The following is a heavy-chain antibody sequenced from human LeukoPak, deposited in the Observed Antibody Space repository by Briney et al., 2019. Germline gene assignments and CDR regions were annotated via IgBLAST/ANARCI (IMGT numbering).Heavy chain of an antibody. J-gene: IGHJ3*02. CDR2: INPNSGGT. CDR1: GYTFTGYY. D-gene: IGHD6-13*01. Sequence: GASVKVSCKASGYTFTGYYMHWVRQAPGQGLEWMGWINPNSGGTNYAQKFQGRVTMTRDTSISTAYMELSWLRSDDTAVYYCARGGSSWYGDAFDIWGQGTMVTVSS. V-gene: IGHV1-2*02. CDR3: ARGGSSWYGDAFDI.